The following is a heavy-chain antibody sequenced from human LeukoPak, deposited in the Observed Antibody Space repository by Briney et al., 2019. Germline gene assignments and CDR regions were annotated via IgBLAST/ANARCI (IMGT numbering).Heavy chain of an antibody. CDR1: GFTFSSYG. D-gene: IGHD3-3*01. CDR3: ARGALYYDFWSGVYYYYGMDV. CDR2: ISYDGSNK. J-gene: IGHJ6*02. V-gene: IGHV3-30*03. Sequence: GGSLRLSCAASGFTFSSYGMHWVRQAPGKGLEWVAVISYDGSNKYYADSVKGRFTISRDNSKNTLYLQMNSLRAEDTAVYYCARGALYYDFWSGVYYYYGMDVWGQGTTVTVSS.